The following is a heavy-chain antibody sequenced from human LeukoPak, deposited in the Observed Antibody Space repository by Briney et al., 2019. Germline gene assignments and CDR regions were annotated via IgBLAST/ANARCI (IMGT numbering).Heavy chain of an antibody. Sequence: SETLSLTCTVSGGSISSSSYYWGWIRQPPGKGLEWIGRIYYSGSTYYNPSLKSRVTISVDTSKNQFSLKLSSVTAADTAVYYCARDLVRGVIKPRSFDYWGQGPLVTVSS. V-gene: IGHV4-39*02. CDR1: GGSISSSSYY. J-gene: IGHJ4*02. CDR2: IYYSGST. CDR3: ARDLVRGVIKPRSFDY. D-gene: IGHD3-10*01.